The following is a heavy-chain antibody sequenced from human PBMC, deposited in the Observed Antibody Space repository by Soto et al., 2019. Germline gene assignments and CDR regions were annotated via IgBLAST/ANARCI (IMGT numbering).Heavy chain of an antibody. D-gene: IGHD2-2*01. CDR2: TIPIFGTA. CDR1: GGTFSSYA. Sequence: QVQLVQSGAEVKKPGSSVKVSCKASGGTFSSYAISWVRQAPGQGLEWMGGTIPIFGTANYAQKFQGRVTITADESTSTAYMELSSLRSEDTAVYYCARVGRYQLLGAYYFDYWGQGTLVTVSS. CDR3: ARVGRYQLLGAYYFDY. J-gene: IGHJ4*02. V-gene: IGHV1-69*12.